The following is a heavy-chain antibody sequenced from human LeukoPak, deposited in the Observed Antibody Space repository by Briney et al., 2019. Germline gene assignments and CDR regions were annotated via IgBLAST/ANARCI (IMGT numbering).Heavy chain of an antibody. CDR1: GGSFSSYY. D-gene: IGHD1-26*01. CDR3: ARGRVGAIPRGAFDI. CDR2: IYYSGST. Sequence: SETLSLTCAVYGGSFSSYYWSWIRQPPGKGLEWIGYIYYSGSTNYNPSLKSRVTISVDTSKNQFSLKLSSVTAADTAVYYCARGRVGAIPRGAFDIWGQGTMVTVSS. V-gene: IGHV4-59*01. J-gene: IGHJ3*02.